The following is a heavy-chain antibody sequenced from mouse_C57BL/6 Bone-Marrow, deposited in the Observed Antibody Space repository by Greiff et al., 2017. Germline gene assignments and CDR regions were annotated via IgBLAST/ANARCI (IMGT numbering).Heavy chain of an antibody. CDR1: GFTFSDYG. CDR3: ARDRGDEKGYAMDY. V-gene: IGHV5-15*01. J-gene: IGHJ4*01. CDR2: ISNLAYSI. D-gene: IGHD3-2*01. Sequence: EVKLQESGGGLVQPGGSLKLSCAASGFTFSDYGMAWVRQAPRKGPEWVAFISNLAYSIYYADTVTGRFTISRENAKNTLYLEMSSLRSEDTAMYYCARDRGDEKGYAMDYWGQGTSVTVSS.